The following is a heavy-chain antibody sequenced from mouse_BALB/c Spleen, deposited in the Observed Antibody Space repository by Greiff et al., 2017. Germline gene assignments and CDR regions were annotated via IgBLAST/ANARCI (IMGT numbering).Heavy chain of an antibody. Sequence: LVESGAELVRPGVSVKISCKGSGYTFTDYAMHWVKQSHAKSLEWIGVISTYYGDASYNQKFKGKATMTVDKSSSTAYMELARLTSEDSAIYYCARGKATSYFDVWGAGTTVTVSS. J-gene: IGHJ1*01. CDR1: GYTFTDYA. CDR2: ISTYYGDA. V-gene: IGHV1S137*01. D-gene: IGHD3-2*02. CDR3: ARGKATSYFDV.